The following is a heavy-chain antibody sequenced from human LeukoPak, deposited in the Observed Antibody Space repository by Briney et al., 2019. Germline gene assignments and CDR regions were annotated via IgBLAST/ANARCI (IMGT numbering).Heavy chain of an antibody. CDR1: GFTLSTSW. D-gene: IGHD3-9*01. Sequence: GRSLRLSCAASGFTLSTSWMTWVRQAPGEGLEWVTNINRDGSQIDYLDSVKGRFTTSRDSANNALYLQMNSLRAEDTAVYYCARGGLTAGFDFWGQGALVTVSS. CDR3: ARGGLTAGFDF. J-gene: IGHJ4*02. CDR2: INRDGSQI. V-gene: IGHV3-7*01.